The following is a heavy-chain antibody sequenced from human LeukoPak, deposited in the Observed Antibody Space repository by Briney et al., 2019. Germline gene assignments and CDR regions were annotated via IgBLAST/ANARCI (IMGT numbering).Heavy chain of an antibody. CDR3: AKDQVPGIAAAGTAFDY. D-gene: IGHD6-13*01. CDR2: ISGSGGST. Sequence: GGSLRLSCAASGFTFSSYAMSWVRQAPGKGLEWVSVISGSGGSTHYADSVKGRFTISRDNSKNTLYLQINSLRAEDTAVYYCAKDQVPGIAAAGTAFDYWGQGTLVTVSS. CDR1: GFTFSSYA. J-gene: IGHJ4*02. V-gene: IGHV3-23*01.